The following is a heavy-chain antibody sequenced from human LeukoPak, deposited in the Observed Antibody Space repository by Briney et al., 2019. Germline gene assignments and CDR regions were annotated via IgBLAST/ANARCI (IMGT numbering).Heavy chain of an antibody. CDR1: GFTVSSNS. CDR2: IYSAGST. V-gene: IGHV3-53*05. D-gene: IGHD5-24*01. J-gene: IGHJ4*02. CDR3: AKLISPYDY. Sequence: GGSLRLSCTVSGFTVSSNSMSWVRQAPGKGLEWVSFIYSAGSTHYSDSVKGRFTISIDNSKNTLYLQMNSLRADDTAVYYCAKLISPYDYWGQGTLVTVSS.